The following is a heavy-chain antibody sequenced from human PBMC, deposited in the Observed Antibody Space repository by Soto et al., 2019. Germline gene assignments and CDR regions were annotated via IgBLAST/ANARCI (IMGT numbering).Heavy chain of an antibody. CDR3: VRGGARLAGDY. Sequence: QVQLVQSGAEVKKPGASVRISCKASGYSLSRYAMNWVRQAPGQGLEWMGWINRGKGAARSSSTFQARFTLTGXTSANTVCMDLTGLKVEDTAVYYCVRGGARLAGDYWGPGTLVTVS. CDR1: GYSLSRYA. J-gene: IGHJ4*02. V-gene: IGHV1-3*01. D-gene: IGHD3-16*01. CDR2: INRGKGAA.